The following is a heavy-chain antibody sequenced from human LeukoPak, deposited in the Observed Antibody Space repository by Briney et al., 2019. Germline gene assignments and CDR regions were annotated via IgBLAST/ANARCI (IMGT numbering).Heavy chain of an antibody. V-gene: IGHV3-73*01. D-gene: IGHD5-18*01. CDR2: IRSKANSYAT. CDR3: TRSPVDTAMVPIDAFDI. J-gene: IGHJ3*02. Sequence: GGSLRLSCAASGFTFSGSAMHWVRQASGKGLEWVGRIRSKANSYATAYAASVKGRFTISRDDSKNTAYLQMNSLKTEDTAVYYRTRSPVDTAMVPIDAFDIRGQGTMVTVSS. CDR1: GFTFSGSA.